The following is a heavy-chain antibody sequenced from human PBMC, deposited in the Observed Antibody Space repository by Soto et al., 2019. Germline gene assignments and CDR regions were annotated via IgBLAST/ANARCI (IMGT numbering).Heavy chain of an antibody. V-gene: IGHV1-2*02. Sequence: ASVKVSCKASGYTFTGYYMHWVRQAPGQGLEWMGWINPNSGGTNYAQKFQGRVTMTRDTSISTAYMELSRLRSDDTAVYYCARVFQAVSGHDPLDAFDIWGQGTMVTVSS. CDR2: INPNSGGT. J-gene: IGHJ3*02. D-gene: IGHD5-12*01. CDR3: ARVFQAVSGHDPLDAFDI. CDR1: GYTFTGYY.